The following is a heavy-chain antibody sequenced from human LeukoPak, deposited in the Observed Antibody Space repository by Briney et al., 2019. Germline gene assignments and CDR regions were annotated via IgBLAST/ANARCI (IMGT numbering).Heavy chain of an antibody. Sequence: SETLSLTCVVSGGSVSGYYWGWIRQPPGRGLEWIGYVYYSGSTDYNPSFKSRITISVDTSRNQFSLQLSSVTAADTAVYYCARIHRYCSGGACYVLDNWGQGTLVAVSS. J-gene: IGHJ4*02. CDR1: GGSVSGYY. D-gene: IGHD2-15*01. CDR2: VYYSGST. V-gene: IGHV4-59*02. CDR3: ARIHRYCSGGACYVLDN.